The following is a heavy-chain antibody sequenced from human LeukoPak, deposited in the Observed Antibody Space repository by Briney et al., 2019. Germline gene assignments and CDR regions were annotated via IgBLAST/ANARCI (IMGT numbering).Heavy chain of an antibody. D-gene: IGHD6-13*01. CDR3: ARHIGAAGTEFDY. J-gene: IGHJ4*02. CDR2: IYYSGST. V-gene: IGHV4-59*08. Sequence: SETLSLTCTVSGGSISSYYWSWIRQPPGKGLEWIGYIYYSGSTNYNPSLKSRVTISVDTSKNQSSLKLSSVTAADTAVYYCARHIGAAGTEFDYWGQGTLVTVSS. CDR1: GGSISSYY.